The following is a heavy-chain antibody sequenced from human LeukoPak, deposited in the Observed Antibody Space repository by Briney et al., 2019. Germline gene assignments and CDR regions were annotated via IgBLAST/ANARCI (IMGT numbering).Heavy chain of an antibody. Sequence: PGGSLRLSCAASGFTFSSYWMDWVRQARGKGLVWVSRINSDGSSTSYADSVKGRFTISRDNAKHTLYLQMNSLRAEDTAVYYCAREGIAAFSDYWGQGTLVTVSS. D-gene: IGHD6-13*01. CDR2: INSDGSST. V-gene: IGHV3-74*01. CDR3: AREGIAAFSDY. J-gene: IGHJ4*02. CDR1: GFTFSSYW.